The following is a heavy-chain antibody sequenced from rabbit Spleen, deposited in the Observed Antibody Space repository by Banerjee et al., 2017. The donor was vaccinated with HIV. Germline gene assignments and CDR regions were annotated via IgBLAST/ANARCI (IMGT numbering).Heavy chain of an antibody. CDR1: GFSFSNNDY. Sequence: QSLEESGGDLVKPGGTLTLTCTASGFSFSNNDYMCWVRQAPGKGLEWISCIAGSSSGFTYTATWVNGRFTISSHNAQNTLYLELNSLTVADTATYFCVREAGYGGYGDANLWGQGTLVTVS. CDR2: IAGSSSGFT. V-gene: IGHV1S40*01. CDR3: VREAGYGGYGDANL. J-gene: IGHJ4*01. D-gene: IGHD6-1*01.